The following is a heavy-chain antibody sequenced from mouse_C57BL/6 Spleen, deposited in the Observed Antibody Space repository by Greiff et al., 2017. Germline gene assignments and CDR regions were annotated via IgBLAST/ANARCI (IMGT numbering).Heavy chain of an antibody. V-gene: IGHV1-42*01. D-gene: IGHD1-1*01. CDR3: AMDYGSSFWYFDV. CDR1: GYSFTGYY. CDR2: INPSTGGT. J-gene: IGHJ1*03. Sequence: VQLQQSGPELVKPGASVKISCKASGYSFTGYYMNWVKQSPEKSLEWIGEINPSTGGTTYNQKFKAKATLTVDKSSSTAYIPLKSLTSEDSAVYYCAMDYGSSFWYFDVWGTGTTVTVSS.